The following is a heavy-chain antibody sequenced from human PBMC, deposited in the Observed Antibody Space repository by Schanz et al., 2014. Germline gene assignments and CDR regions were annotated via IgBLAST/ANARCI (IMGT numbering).Heavy chain of an antibody. V-gene: IGHV3-23*04. Sequence: VQLVESGGGLVKPGGSLRLSCAAFGFTFSTYARSWVRQAPGKGLDWVSTISASGGRTDYADSVKGRFAISRDNAKNSLYLQMNSLRAEDTAVYYCAREQIMAAAGLVDYWGHGTLVTVSS. CDR2: ISASGGRT. D-gene: IGHD6-13*01. CDR3: AREQIMAAAGLVDY. CDR1: GFTFSTYA. J-gene: IGHJ4*01.